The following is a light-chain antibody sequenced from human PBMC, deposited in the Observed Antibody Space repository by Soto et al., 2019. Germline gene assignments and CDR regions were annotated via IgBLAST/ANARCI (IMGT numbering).Light chain of an antibody. CDR3: QQYNNWPPIT. CDR1: HSVSSK. Sequence: EIVITQSPSTLSVSPGERATLSCRASHSVSSKLAWYQQKPGQAPRLLIYGASTRATGIPARFSGSGSGTEFTLTISSLQSEDFAVYYCQQYNNWPPITFGQGTRLEIK. V-gene: IGKV3-15*01. CDR2: GAS. J-gene: IGKJ5*01.